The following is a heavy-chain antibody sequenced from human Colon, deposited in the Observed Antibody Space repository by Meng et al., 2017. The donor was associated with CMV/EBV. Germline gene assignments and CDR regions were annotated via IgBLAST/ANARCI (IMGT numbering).Heavy chain of an antibody. CDR3: VRREYFGTESGN. D-gene: IGHD2/OR15-2a*01. CDR1: GNRFSNYW. J-gene: IGHJ4*02. CDR2: IYPGDSDA. V-gene: IGHV5-51*01. Sequence: GESLKISCQVSGNRFSNYWIGWVRQMPGKGLDWMAIIYPGDSDAVHSPSFQGRVTISADKSISTAYLQWSSLRASDTAMYYCVRREYFGTESGNWGRGTMVTVSS.